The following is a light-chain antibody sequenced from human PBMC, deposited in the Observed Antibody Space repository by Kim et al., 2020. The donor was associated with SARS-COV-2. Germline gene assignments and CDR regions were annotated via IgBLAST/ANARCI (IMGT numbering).Light chain of an antibody. CDR2: GND. CDR3: GTWDISRVVL. V-gene: IGLV1-51*01. Sequence: QSVLTQPPSVSAAPGQKVTISCSGSSFNIGRNYVSWYQQLPGAAPKLLIYGNDKRPSGIPDRFSGSKSDTSATLGITGLQTGDEAKYYCGTWDISRVVLFGGGTQLTVL. CDR1: SFNIGRNY. J-gene: IGLJ2*01.